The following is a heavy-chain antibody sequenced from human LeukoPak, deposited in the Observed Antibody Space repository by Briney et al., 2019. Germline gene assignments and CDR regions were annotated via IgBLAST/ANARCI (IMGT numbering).Heavy chain of an antibody. CDR1: GYTFTSYY. J-gene: IGHJ4*02. V-gene: IGHV1-46*01. CDR2: INPSGGST. Sequence: ASVKVSCTASGYTFTSYYMHWVRQAPGQGLEWMGIINPSGGSTSYAQKFQGRVTITRDTSTSTVYMELSSLRSEDAAVYYCARVGLLSSSSQPLDYWGQGTLVTVSS. CDR3: ARVGLLSSSSQPLDY. D-gene: IGHD6-6*01.